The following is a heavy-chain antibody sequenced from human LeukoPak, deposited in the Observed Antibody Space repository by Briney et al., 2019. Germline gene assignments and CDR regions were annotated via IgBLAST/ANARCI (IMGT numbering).Heavy chain of an antibody. V-gene: IGHV3-30*18. J-gene: IGHJ4*02. CDR3: AKEGHRKRGDGYNFDC. CDR1: GFIFSSYG. CDR2: ISYDGNNK. Sequence: GGSLRLSCAVSGFIFSSYGMHWVRQAPGKGLEWVAVISYDGNNKYYADSVKGRFTISRDNSKNTLYLQMNSLRAEDTAVYYCAKEGHRKRGDGYNFDCWGQGTLVTVSS. D-gene: IGHD5-24*01.